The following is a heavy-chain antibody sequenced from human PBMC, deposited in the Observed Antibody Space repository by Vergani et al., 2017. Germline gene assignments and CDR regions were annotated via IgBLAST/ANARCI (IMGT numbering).Heavy chain of an antibody. Sequence: QVQLVESGGGLVKPGGSLRLSCAASGFTFSDYYMSWIRQAPGKGLEWVSYISSSGSTIYYADSVKGRFTISRDNAKNSLYLQMNSLRGEDTDVYYCARDKSYCSGGSCYWHWFDPWGQGTLVTVSS. CDR2: ISSSGSTI. J-gene: IGHJ5*02. CDR3: ARDKSYCSGGSCYWHWFDP. CDR1: GFTFSDYY. V-gene: IGHV3-11*01. D-gene: IGHD2-15*01.